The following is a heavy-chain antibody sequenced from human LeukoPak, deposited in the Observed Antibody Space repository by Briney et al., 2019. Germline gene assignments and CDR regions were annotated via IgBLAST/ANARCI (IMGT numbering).Heavy chain of an antibody. V-gene: IGHV3-30*02. Sequence: GGSLRLSCAASGFTFISYGMHWVRQAPGKGLEWVAFIRYDGSNKYYADSVKDRFTISRDNSKNTLYLQMNSLRAEDTAVYYCAKIPVDTAMANVDYWGQGTLVTVSS. D-gene: IGHD5-18*01. CDR3: AKIPVDTAMANVDY. J-gene: IGHJ4*02. CDR1: GFTFISYG. CDR2: IRYDGSNK.